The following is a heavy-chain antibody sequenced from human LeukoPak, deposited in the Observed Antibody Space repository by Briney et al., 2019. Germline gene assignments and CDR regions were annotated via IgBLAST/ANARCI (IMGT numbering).Heavy chain of an antibody. J-gene: IGHJ5*02. CDR3: AIGRRYYGSGCSPFDP. D-gene: IGHD3-10*01. CDR2: INPNSGGT. V-gene: IGHV1-2*02. Sequence: ASVKLSCKASGYTFTVYYMHWVRHAPGQGLEWMRWINPNSGGTNYAQKFQGRVTMTRDTSISTAYMELSRLRSDDTAVYYCAIGRRYYGSGCSPFDPWGQRTLVTVSS. CDR1: GYTFTVYY.